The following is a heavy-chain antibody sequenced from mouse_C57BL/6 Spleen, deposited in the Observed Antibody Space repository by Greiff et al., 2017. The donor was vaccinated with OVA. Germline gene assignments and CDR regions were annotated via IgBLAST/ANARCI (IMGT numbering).Heavy chain of an antibody. V-gene: IGHV1-69*01. J-gene: IGHJ3*01. CDR3: ARGGNFAY. CDR2: IDPSDSYT. Sequence: QVQLQQPGAELVMPGASVKLSCKASGYTFTSYWMHWVKQRPGQGLEWIGEIDPSDSYTNYNQKFKGKSTLTVDKSSSTAYMHLSSLTSEDSAVYYCARGGNFAYWGQGTLVTVSA. CDR1: GYTFTSYW.